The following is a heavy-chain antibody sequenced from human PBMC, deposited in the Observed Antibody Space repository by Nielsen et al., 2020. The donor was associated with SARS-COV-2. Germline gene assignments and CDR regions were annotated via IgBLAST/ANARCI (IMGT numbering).Heavy chain of an antibody. D-gene: IGHD5-24*01. CDR3: GREGRKLPLDY. CDR1: GFMVSDSY. CDR2: ISSSGSFT. V-gene: IGHV3-11*05. Sequence: GGSLRLSCAASGFMVSDSYMSWIRQTPGKGLEWISYISSSGSFTNYADSVRGRFTISRDNGKNSLYLQMNSLRAEDTAVYYCGREGRKLPLDYWGQGTLVTVSS. J-gene: IGHJ4*02.